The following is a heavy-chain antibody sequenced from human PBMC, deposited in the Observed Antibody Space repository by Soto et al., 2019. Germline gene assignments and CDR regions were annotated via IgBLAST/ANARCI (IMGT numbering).Heavy chain of an antibody. CDR3: THRRNVYSDSAAEFDY. V-gene: IGHV2-5*01. D-gene: IGHD4-17*01. Sequence: HITLKESGPTLVKPTQTLTLTCTLSGFSLRSPGVGVGWIRQTPGKALEWLALIFWTNDVRYSPSLRSRLTITKDTSKNQVVLTMTNVDPVDTGTYYCTHRRNVYSDSAAEFDYWGQGTLVSVSS. CDR1: GFSLRSPGVG. CDR2: IFWTNDV. J-gene: IGHJ4*02.